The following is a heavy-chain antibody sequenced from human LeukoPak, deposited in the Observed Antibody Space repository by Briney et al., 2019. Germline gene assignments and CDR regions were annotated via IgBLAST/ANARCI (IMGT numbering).Heavy chain of an antibody. CDR2: ISSSSSTI. Sequence: CXXSGFTFSSYSMNWVRQAPGKGLEWVSYISSSSSTIYYADSVKGRFTISRDNAKNSLYLQMNSLRAEDTAVYDXXXXGXXMXXVXXFXIWGQGXMVTVSS. D-gene: IGHD3-22*01. V-gene: IGHV3-48*01. CDR1: GFTFSSYS. CDR3: XXXGXXMXXVXXFXI. J-gene: IGHJ3*02.